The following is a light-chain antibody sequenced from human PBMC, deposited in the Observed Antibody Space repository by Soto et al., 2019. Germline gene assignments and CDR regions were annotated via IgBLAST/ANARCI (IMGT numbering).Light chain of an antibody. CDR2: AAS. J-gene: IGKJ5*01. V-gene: IGKV1-12*02. Sequence: DIQMTQSPSSVSASVGDRVTITCRASQGISSWLAWYQQKPGKAPKLLIYAASSLQRGVPSRYSGSRSGKPFTLTISILQPEDFASYYCQQANRFPSITFGQGTRLEIK. CDR1: QGISSW. CDR3: QQANRFPSIT.